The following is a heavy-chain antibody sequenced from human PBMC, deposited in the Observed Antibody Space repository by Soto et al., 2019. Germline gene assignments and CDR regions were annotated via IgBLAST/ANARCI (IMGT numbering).Heavy chain of an antibody. CDR1: GLTFSIYD. V-gene: IGHV3-30*03. J-gene: IGHJ3*02. CDR2: ISYDGRNK. Sequence: QVQLVESGGGVVQPGTSLRLSCAASGLTFSIYDIHWVRQAPGKGLEWVALISYDGRNKYYADSVKGRFTISRDNYKNTLYLQMNSLRAGDTAVYHCAIIHSGSFGFDIWGQGTVVTFSS. CDR3: AIIHSGSFGFDI. D-gene: IGHD1-26*01.